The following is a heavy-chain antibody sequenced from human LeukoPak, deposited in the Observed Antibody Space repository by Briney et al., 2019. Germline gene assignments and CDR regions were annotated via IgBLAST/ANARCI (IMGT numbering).Heavy chain of an antibody. D-gene: IGHD3-22*01. CDR3: ARESYYYDSSGFRFDAFDI. J-gene: IGHJ3*02. CDR1: GGTFSSYA. CDR2: IIPIFGTA. V-gene: IGHV1-69*06. Sequence: ASVKVSCKASGGTFSSYAISWVRQAPGQGLEWMGGIIPIFGTANYAQKFQGRVTITADKSTSTAYMELSSLRSEDTAVYYCARESYYYDSSGFRFDAFDIWGQGTMVTVSS.